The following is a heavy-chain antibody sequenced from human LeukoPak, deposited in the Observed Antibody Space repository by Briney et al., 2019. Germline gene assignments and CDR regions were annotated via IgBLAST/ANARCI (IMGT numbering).Heavy chain of an antibody. J-gene: IGHJ4*02. CDR2: NYDSGSN. Sequence: SETLSLTCTVSGGSFSSSSYYWGRIRQPPGKGLEGIGSNYDSGSNYYNPSLRRRVTISVDTSKNQFSLKLSSVTAADTAVYYCAGSIAAAGSFDYWGQGTLATVSS. D-gene: IGHD6-13*01. CDR3: AGSIAAAGSFDY. CDR1: GGSFSSSSYY. V-gene: IGHV4-39*01.